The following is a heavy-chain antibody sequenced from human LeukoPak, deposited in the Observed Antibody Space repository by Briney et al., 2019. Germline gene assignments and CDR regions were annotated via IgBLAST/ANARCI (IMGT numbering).Heavy chain of an antibody. D-gene: IGHD4-17*01. V-gene: IGHV4-34*01. J-gene: IGHJ6*02. CDR3: ATTRPGPTYFYYGLGV. CDR2: INHSGGT. CDR1: GGSLSGFY. Sequence: PSETLSLTCAVYGGSLSGFYWSWIRQPPGKGLEWIGEINHSGGTNFNPSLKSRVTISVDTSKSHFSLRLSSVTGADTAVYYCATTRPGPTYFYYGLGVWGQGTTVTASS.